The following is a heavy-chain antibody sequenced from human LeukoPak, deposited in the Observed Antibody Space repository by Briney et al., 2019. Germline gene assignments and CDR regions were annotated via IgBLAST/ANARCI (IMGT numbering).Heavy chain of an antibody. CDR1: GGTFSSYA. D-gene: IGHD6-6*01. Sequence: SVKVSCKASGGTFSSYAISWVRQAPGQGLEWMGGIIPIFGTANYAQKFQGRVTITTDESTSTAYMELSSLRSENTAVYYCARGGVIAARAYFDYWGQGTLVTVSS. CDR2: IIPIFGTA. V-gene: IGHV1-69*05. CDR3: ARGGVIAARAYFDY. J-gene: IGHJ4*02.